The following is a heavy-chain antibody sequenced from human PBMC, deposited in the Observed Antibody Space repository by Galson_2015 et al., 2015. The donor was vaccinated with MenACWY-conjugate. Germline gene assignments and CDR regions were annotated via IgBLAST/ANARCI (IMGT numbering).Heavy chain of an antibody. D-gene: IGHD6-19*01. J-gene: IGHJ4*02. CDR3: AMSTATGWYVRLDS. V-gene: IGHV5-51*01. CDR1: GHRFSTNW. Sequence: QSGAEVKKPGESLKISCKASGHRFSTNWIGWVRQMPGKDLEWMGIIFPADSDTRYSPSFQGQVTISADKSTSTAYLQWSSLRASDTAIYYCAMSTATGWYVRLDSWGQGTLVTVSS. CDR2: IFPADSDT.